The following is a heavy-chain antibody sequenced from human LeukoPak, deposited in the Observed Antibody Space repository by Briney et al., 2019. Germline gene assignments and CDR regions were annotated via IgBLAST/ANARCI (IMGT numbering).Heavy chain of an antibody. Sequence: SETLSLTCTVSGGSVSDYYWSWIRQSPGKGLEWIGYIYYTGSISYNPSLRSRVTMSADTSKNQFSLKPSSVTAADTAVYYCARGGATYYDILTGYYDYYYYYYMDVWGKGTTVTISS. V-gene: IGHV4-59*02. D-gene: IGHD3-9*01. J-gene: IGHJ6*03. CDR3: ARGGATYYDILTGYYDYYYYYYMDV. CDR2: IYYTGSI. CDR1: GGSVSDYY.